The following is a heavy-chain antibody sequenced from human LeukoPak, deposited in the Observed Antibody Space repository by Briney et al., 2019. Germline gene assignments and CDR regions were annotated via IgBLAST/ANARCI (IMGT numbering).Heavy chain of an antibody. CDR3: ARDGQFGGAPRY. Sequence: ASVKVSCKASGYTFTSYGISWVRQAPGHAPQSMGWISGYNGNTNYAQNLQGRLTMTTDTSTSTAYMELRSLRSDDTAVYYCARDGQFGGAPRYWGQGTLVTVSS. CDR1: GYTFTSYG. J-gene: IGHJ4*02. D-gene: IGHD3-16*01. V-gene: IGHV1-18*01. CDR2: ISGYNGNT.